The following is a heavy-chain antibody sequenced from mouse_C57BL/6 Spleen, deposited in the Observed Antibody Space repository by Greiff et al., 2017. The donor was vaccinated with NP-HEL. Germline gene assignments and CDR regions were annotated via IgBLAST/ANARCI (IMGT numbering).Heavy chain of an antibody. CDR2: IYPGDGDT. Sequence: QVQLQQSGPELVKPEASVKISCKASGYAFSSSWMNWVKQRPGKGLEWIGRIYPGDGDTTYNGKFKGKATLTADKSSSTAYMQLSSLTSEDSAVYFCARSIYYGLDYWGQGTTLTVSS. J-gene: IGHJ2*01. CDR1: GYAFSSSW. CDR3: ARSIYYGLDY. V-gene: IGHV1-82*01. D-gene: IGHD2-1*01.